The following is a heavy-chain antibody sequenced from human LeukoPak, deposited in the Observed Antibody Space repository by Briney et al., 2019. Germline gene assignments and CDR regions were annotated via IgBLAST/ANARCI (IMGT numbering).Heavy chain of an antibody. CDR3: AKTSRAEITMVRGATTLDY. Sequence: GGSLRLSCAASGFTFSSYGMHWVRQAPGKGLEWVAFIRYDGSNKYYADSVKGRFTISRDNSKNTLYLQMNSLRAEDTAVYYCAKTSRAEITMVRGATTLDYWGQGTLVTVSS. D-gene: IGHD3-10*01. CDR1: GFTFSSYG. V-gene: IGHV3-30*02. CDR2: IRYDGSNK. J-gene: IGHJ4*02.